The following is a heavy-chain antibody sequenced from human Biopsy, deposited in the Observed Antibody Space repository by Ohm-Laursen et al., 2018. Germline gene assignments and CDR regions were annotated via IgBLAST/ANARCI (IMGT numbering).Heavy chain of an antibody. CDR2: ISYTGYT. CDR3: ARGSNDFGGLYFPR. Sequence: GTLSLTCTVSGDSISSYYWSWIRQPPGKGLEWIGHISYTGYTSYNASLKSRVTISVDTSRNHFSLRLSSLTAADTAVYYCARGSNDFGGLYFPRWGQGTLLTVPS. D-gene: IGHD4-23*01. J-gene: IGHJ4*02. V-gene: IGHV4-59*01. CDR1: GDSISSYY.